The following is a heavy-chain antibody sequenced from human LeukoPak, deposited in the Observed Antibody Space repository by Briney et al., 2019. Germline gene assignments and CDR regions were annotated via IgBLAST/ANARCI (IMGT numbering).Heavy chain of an antibody. CDR3: ASGFRNYYDSSGYYIN. Sequence: GASVKVSCKASGYTFTSYDINWVRQPPGQGLEWMGWSSAYNGNTNYAQKLQGRVTMTTDTSTSTAYMELRSLRSDDTAVYYCASGFRNYYDSSGYYINWGQGTLVTVSS. D-gene: IGHD3-22*01. J-gene: IGHJ4*02. CDR1: GYTFTSYD. V-gene: IGHV1-18*01. CDR2: SSAYNGNT.